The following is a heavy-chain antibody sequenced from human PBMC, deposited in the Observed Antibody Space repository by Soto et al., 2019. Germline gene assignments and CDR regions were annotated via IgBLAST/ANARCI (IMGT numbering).Heavy chain of an antibody. J-gene: IGHJ4*02. D-gene: IGHD1-26*01. CDR2: IFPTGNT. CDR1: SASLSNYY. Sequence: SETLSLTCTVSSASLSNYYWSWIRQPAGKGLEWIGRIFPTGNTDYNPSLRSRVTTSVDTSKNQFSLKLNSVTAADTAVYYCARGSLGPDYWGPGTLVTVSS. V-gene: IGHV4-4*07. CDR3: ARGSLGPDY.